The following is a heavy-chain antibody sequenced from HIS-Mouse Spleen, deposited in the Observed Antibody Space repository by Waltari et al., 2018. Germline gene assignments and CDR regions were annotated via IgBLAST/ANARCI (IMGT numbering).Heavy chain of an antibody. J-gene: IGHJ2*01. CDR2: IYYSGST. CDR3: AREIPYSSSWYDWYFDL. CDR1: GFTSSSYS. Sequence: QVQLVASGGGVVPLGRSLRLSCAASGFTSSSYSVRWVRQAPGKGLEWIGIIYYSGSTYYNPSLKSRVTISVDTSKNQFSLKLSSVTAADTAVYYCAREIPYSSSWYDWYFDLWGRGTLVTVSS. V-gene: IGHV4-39*07. D-gene: IGHD6-13*01.